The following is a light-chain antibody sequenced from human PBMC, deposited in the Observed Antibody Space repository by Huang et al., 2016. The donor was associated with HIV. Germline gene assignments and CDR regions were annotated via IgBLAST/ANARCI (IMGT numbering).Light chain of an antibody. Sequence: IVLTQSPATLSWYPGERVTLSCRASQSVGNYIAWYQQHPGQSPRLLIYATSNRATGTPFRFSGSGSGTDFALTISNLEAEDFAVYYCQQRSSGVTFGGGTKVQVK. V-gene: IGKV3-11*01. CDR2: ATS. CDR3: QQRSSGVT. CDR1: QSVGNY. J-gene: IGKJ4*01.